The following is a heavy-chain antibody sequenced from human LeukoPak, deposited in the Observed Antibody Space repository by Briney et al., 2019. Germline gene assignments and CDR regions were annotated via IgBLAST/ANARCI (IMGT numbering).Heavy chain of an antibody. CDR1: GFTFSTYW. D-gene: IGHD4-17*01. CDR2: ISSGSRSI. V-gene: IGHV3-21*01. J-gene: IGHJ4*02. Sequence: GGSLRLSCAASGFTFSTYWMHWVRQAPGRGLEWVSFISSGSRSIYYADSVKGRFTISRDNAKNSLYLQMNSLRTEDTAVYYYARDNYDYGDYYFDYWGQGTLVTVSS. CDR3: ARDNYDYGDYYFDY.